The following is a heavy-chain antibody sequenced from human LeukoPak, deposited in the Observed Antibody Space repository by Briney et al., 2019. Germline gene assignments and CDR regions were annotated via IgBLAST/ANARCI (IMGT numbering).Heavy chain of an antibody. J-gene: IGHJ5*02. D-gene: IGHD1-26*01. CDR2: ISYEGSKK. CDR1: GFTLNDRS. V-gene: IGHV3-30*04. Sequence: PGRSLRLSCAASGFTLNDRSMHWVRQSPDKGLQGVAVISYEGSKKYYSDSVKGRFTISRDNSKNTVYLQMNSLKSEDMAVYARSFPTSAGHSGTELDLWGQGTLVTVSS. CDR3: SFPTSAGHSGTELDL.